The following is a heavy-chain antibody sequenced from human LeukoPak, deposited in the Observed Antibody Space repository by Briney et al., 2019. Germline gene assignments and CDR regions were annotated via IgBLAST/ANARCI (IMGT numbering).Heavy chain of an antibody. Sequence: ASVKVSCTASGYTFTIYGISWVRQAPGQGLEWMGWISAYNGNTNYAQKLQGRVTMTTDTSTSTAYMELRSLRSDDTAVYYCARALTDFWSGYSRDDAFDIWGQGTMVTVSS. CDR1: GYTFTIYG. CDR3: ARALTDFWSGYSRDDAFDI. J-gene: IGHJ3*02. D-gene: IGHD3-3*01. V-gene: IGHV1-18*01. CDR2: ISAYNGNT.